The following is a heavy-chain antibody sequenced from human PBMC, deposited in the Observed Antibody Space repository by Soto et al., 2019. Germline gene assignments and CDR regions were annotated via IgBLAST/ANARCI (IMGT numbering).Heavy chain of an antibody. Sequence: SSVKVSCKASRVAFSKFIVTWVRQAPGLGLEWVGGIIPIFGTANYAQKFQGRVTITADESTSTSYMEVNNLRSEDTAVYYCAKVRYSSPMGYYYGMDVWGQGTTVTVSS. CDR3: AKVRYSSPMGYYYGMDV. CDR1: RVAFSKFI. J-gene: IGHJ6*02. V-gene: IGHV1-69*13. CDR2: IIPIFGTA. D-gene: IGHD6-19*01.